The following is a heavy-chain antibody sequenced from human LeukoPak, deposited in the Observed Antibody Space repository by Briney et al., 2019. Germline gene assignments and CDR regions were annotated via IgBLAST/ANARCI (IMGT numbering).Heavy chain of an antibody. D-gene: IGHD3-22*01. CDR2: IGSSSGSI. Sequence: AGGSLRLSCAASGFTFSSYSMNWVRQAPGKGLEWVSYIGSSSGSIYYADSVKGRFTISRDNARDSLYLQMNSLRAEDTAVYYCARERDYYDSSGYYGYWGQGTLVTVSS. V-gene: IGHV3-48*04. CDR1: GFTFSSYS. CDR3: ARERDYYDSSGYYGY. J-gene: IGHJ4*02.